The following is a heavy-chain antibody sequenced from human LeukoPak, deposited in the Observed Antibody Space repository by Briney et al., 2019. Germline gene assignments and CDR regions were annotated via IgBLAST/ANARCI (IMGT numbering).Heavy chain of an antibody. J-gene: IGHJ4*02. CDR2: ISAYNGNT. Sequence: GASVKVSCKASGYTFTSYVISCVRQAPGQGLEGMGWISAYNGNTNYAQKLQGRVTMTTDTSTSTANMELRSLRSDDTAVYYCATLTVTDYWGQGTLVTASS. D-gene: IGHD4-11*01. CDR1: GYTFTSYV. V-gene: IGHV1-18*01. CDR3: ATLTVTDY.